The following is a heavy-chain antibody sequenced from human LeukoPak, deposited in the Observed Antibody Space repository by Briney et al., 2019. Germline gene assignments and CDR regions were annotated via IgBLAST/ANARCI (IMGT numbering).Heavy chain of an antibody. J-gene: IGHJ4*02. CDR2: IIPILGIA. Sequence: ASVKVSCKASGGTFSSYAISWVRQAPGQGLEWMGRIIPILGIANYAQKFQGRVTITADKSTSTAYMELSSLRSEDTAVYYCAREGVRSTVDYWGQGTLVTVSS. D-gene: IGHD1-26*01. CDR3: AREGVRSTVDY. CDR1: GGTFSSYA. V-gene: IGHV1-69*04.